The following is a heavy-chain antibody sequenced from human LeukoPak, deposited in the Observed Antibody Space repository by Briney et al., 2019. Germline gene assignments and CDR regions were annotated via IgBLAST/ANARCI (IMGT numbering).Heavy chain of an antibody. CDR1: DGSFSGYY. D-gene: IGHD3-22*01. CDR3: ARAARTRGSGYYQTYYFDY. J-gene: IGHJ4*02. Sequence: ETLSLTCAVYDGSFSGYYWSWIRQPPGRGLEWIGEINHSGSTNYNPSLKSRVTISVDTSKNQFSLKLSSVTAADTAVYYCARAARTRGSGYYQTYYFDYWGQGTLVTVSS. V-gene: IGHV4-34*01. CDR2: INHSGST.